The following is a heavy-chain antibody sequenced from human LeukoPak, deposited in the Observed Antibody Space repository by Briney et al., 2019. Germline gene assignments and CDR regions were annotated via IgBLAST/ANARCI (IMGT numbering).Heavy chain of an antibody. D-gene: IGHD6-13*01. CDR3: ARHAVEGSWYVYYMDV. V-gene: IGHV4-39*01. Sequence: PSETLSLTCTVSGGSISSSSYYWGWIRQPPGKGLEGIGSIYYSGSTYYNPSLKSRVTISVDTSKHQFSLKLSSVTAADTAVYYCARHAVEGSWYVYYMDVWGKGTTVTVSS. J-gene: IGHJ6*03. CDR2: IYYSGST. CDR1: GGSISSSSYY.